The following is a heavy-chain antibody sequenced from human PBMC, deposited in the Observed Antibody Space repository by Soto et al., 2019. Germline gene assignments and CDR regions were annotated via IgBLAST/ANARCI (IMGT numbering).Heavy chain of an antibody. CDR1: GFTFSSYA. CDR3: AKRAWGSFYFDY. V-gene: IGHV3-23*01. D-gene: IGHD7-27*01. Sequence: EVQLLESGGGLVQPGGSLRLSCAASGFTFSSYAMSWVRQAPGKGLEWVSVISGSGGSTYYADSVKGRFTFSRDNSKNTLYLQMNSLRAEDTAVYYCAKRAWGSFYFDYWGQGTLVTVSS. CDR2: ISGSGGST. J-gene: IGHJ4*02.